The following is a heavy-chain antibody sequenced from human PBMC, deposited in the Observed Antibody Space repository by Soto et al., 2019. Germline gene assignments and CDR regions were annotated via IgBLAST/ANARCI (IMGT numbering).Heavy chain of an antibody. D-gene: IGHD6-13*01. Sequence: EVQLSESGGGLVQPGGSLRLSCAASGFTLSSYAMSWVRQAPGKGLEWVSVIGGVDESTYYAASVKGRFTISRDNSKNSLYLQMNSLRAEDTALYYCAKDIAREEMALFDYWGQGTLVTVSS. V-gene: IGHV3-23*01. CDR2: IGGVDEST. CDR1: GFTLSSYA. CDR3: AKDIAREEMALFDY. J-gene: IGHJ4*02.